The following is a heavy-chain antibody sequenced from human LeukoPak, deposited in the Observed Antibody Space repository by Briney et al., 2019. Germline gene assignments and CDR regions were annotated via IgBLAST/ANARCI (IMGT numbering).Heavy chain of an antibody. Sequence: GESLKISCKGSGYSFTTYWIGWVRQMPGKGLEWMGIIYPGDSDTRCSPSFQGQVTISADKSISTAYLQWSSLKASDTAMYYCARSSSAYHSTFDFWGQGTLVTVSS. V-gene: IGHV5-51*01. CDR3: ARSSSAYHSTFDF. CDR1: GYSFTTYW. CDR2: IYPGDSDT. J-gene: IGHJ4*02. D-gene: IGHD5-12*01.